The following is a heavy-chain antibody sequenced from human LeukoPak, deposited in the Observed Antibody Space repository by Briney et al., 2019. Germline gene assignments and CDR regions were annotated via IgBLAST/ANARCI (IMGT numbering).Heavy chain of an antibody. Sequence: GESLKISCKGSEYSFSSYWIGWVRQMPGKALEWMGIIYPGDSDTSYSPSFQGQVTISADKSISTAYLQWSSLKASDTAMYYCARPAYYDILTGYAYFGAFDVWGQGTMVTVSS. D-gene: IGHD3-9*01. V-gene: IGHV5-51*01. CDR1: EYSFSSYW. CDR2: IYPGDSDT. CDR3: ARPAYYDILTGYAYFGAFDV. J-gene: IGHJ3*01.